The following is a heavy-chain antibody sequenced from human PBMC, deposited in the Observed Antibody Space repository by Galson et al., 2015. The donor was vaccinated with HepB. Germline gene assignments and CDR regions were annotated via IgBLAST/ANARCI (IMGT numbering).Heavy chain of an antibody. CDR1: GFTFSSYS. J-gene: IGHJ3*02. V-gene: IGHV3-21*01. Sequence: SLRLSCAASGFTFSSYSMNWVRQAPGKGLEWVSSISSSSSYIYYADSVKGRFTISRDNAKNSLYLQMNSLRAEDTAVYYCARDRSGWDAFDIWGQGTMVTVSS. D-gene: IGHD6-19*01. CDR3: ARDRSGWDAFDI. CDR2: ISSSSSYI.